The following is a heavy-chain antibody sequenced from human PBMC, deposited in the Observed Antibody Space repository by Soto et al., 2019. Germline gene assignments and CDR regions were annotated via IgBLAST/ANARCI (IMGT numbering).Heavy chain of an antibody. J-gene: IGHJ4*02. CDR1: GFTFSTYS. D-gene: IGHD1-26*01. V-gene: IGHV3-23*01. CDR2: ISGSGVTT. Sequence: VQLLESGGGLVQPGGSLRLSCAASGFTFSTYSMTWVRQAPGQGLEWVSLISGSGVTTYYADSVNGRFTISRDNSNNILFLQMNSLRAEDTAVYFCAKAVSESIRYFDFWGRGTLVTVSS. CDR3: AKAVSESIRYFDF.